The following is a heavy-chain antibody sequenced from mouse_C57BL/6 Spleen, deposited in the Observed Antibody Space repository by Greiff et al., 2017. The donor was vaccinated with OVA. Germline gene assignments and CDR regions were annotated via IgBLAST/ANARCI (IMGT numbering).Heavy chain of an antibody. V-gene: IGHV5-9-1*02. CDR3: TRDGTTVVDYYAMDY. CDR1: GFTFSSYA. D-gene: IGHD1-1*01. Sequence: EVKLVESGEGLVKPGGSLKLSCAASGFTFSSYAMSWVRQTPEKRLEWVAYISSGGDYIYYADTVKGRFTISRDNARNTLYLQMSSLKSEDTAMYYCTRDGTTVVDYYAMDYWGQGTSVTVSS. CDR2: ISSGGDYI. J-gene: IGHJ4*01.